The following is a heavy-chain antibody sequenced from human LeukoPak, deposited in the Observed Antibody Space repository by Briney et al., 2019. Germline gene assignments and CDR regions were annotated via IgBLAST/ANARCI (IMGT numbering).Heavy chain of an antibody. J-gene: IGHJ4*02. CDR2: IYPGDSDT. D-gene: IGHD6-13*01. V-gene: IGHV5-51*01. CDR1: GSNVTRYW. Sequence: GGALEISCRGSGSNVTRYWIGRVRPVPGKGLEGGGIIYPGDSDTRYRPSFQGQVTLSPDKSISTAYLQWSSLKASDTAMYYCASLRLSSSWYGDYWGQGTLVTVSS. CDR3: ASLRLSSSWYGDY.